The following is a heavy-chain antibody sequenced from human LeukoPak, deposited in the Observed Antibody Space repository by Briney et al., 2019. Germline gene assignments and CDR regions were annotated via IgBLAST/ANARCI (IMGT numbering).Heavy chain of an antibody. CDR1: GFTFSKYW. V-gene: IGHV3-74*01. CDR2: FNTDGTVT. Sequence: GGSLRLSCAASGFTFSKYWMLWVRQAPGTGLESVSRFNTDGTVTTYADSVKGRFTVSRDNADNTMFLQMNSVRDEDTAVYYCATKQWLAPPPDSWGQGTPVTVSS. CDR3: ATKQWLAPPPDS. D-gene: IGHD6-19*01. J-gene: IGHJ4*02.